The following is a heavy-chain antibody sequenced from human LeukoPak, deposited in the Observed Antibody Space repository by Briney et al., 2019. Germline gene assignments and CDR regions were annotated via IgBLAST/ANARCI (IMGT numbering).Heavy chain of an antibody. D-gene: IGHD2-15*01. V-gene: IGHV3-53*01. Sequence: GGCLRLSCAASGFTVSSNYMSWVRQAPGKGLEWVSVIYSGGSTYYADSVKGRFTISRDNSKNTLYLQMHSLRAEDTAVYYCAARPGEVAVPFDYWGQGTLVTVSS. CDR2: IYSGGST. CDR3: AARPGEVAVPFDY. CDR1: GFTVSSNY. J-gene: IGHJ4*02.